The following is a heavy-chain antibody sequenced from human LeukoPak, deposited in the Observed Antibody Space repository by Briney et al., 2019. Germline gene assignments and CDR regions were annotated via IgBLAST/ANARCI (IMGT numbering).Heavy chain of an antibody. Sequence: GGSLRLSCAASGFIFSDYSMNWVRQAPGKGLDWVAVISNDGSKKYYADPVKGRFTISRDNSKNTLSLQVSSLRTEDTAVYYCAKDRYSYAFEYSDSWGQGTLVTVSS. CDR2: ISNDGSKK. CDR1: GFIFSDYS. D-gene: IGHD5-18*01. J-gene: IGHJ4*02. V-gene: IGHV3-30*18. CDR3: AKDRYSYAFEYSDS.